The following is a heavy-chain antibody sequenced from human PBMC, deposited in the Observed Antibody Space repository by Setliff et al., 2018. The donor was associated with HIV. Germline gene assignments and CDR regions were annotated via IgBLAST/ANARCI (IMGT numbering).Heavy chain of an antibody. CDR1: GYTFTSYA. CDR2: INAGNGNT. V-gene: IGHV1-3*01. D-gene: IGHD6-19*01. CDR3: ARDIGSVWHNWFDP. J-gene: IGHJ5*02. Sequence: ASVKVSCKASGYTFTSYAIHWVRQAPGQRLEWMGWINAGNGNTKYSQKFQGRVTITRDTSASTAYMELSSLRSEDTAIYYCARDIGSVWHNWFDPWGQGTLVTVS.